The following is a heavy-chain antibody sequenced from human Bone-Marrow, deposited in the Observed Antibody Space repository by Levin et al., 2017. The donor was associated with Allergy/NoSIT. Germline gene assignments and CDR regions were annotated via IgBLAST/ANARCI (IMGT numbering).Heavy chain of an antibody. J-gene: IGHJ4*02. CDR3: ARDYHSIDY. CDR1: GFTFNSHW. V-gene: IGHV3-74*01. Sequence: GGSLRLSCAASGFTFNSHWMHWVRQVPGKGLVWVSRISDDGSSTTYADSVKGRFTVSRDNAKNTLYLQMNSLRAEDTAMYYCARDYHSIDYWGQGTLVTVSS. D-gene: IGHD3-22*01. CDR2: ISDDGSST.